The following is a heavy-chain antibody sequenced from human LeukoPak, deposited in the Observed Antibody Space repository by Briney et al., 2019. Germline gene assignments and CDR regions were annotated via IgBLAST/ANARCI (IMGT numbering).Heavy chain of an antibody. CDR3: ARGEETTVITPFVY. Sequence: ASVKVSCTTSDYTFNTYGINWVRQAPGKGLEWMRWISARNGDTVYAQKFQGRLTLTTDTSTSTAYMELRSLSSDDTAIYYCARGEETTVITPFVYWGQGTLVTVSS. V-gene: IGHV1-18*01. CDR1: DYTFNTYG. J-gene: IGHJ4*02. CDR2: ISARNGDT. D-gene: IGHD4-23*01.